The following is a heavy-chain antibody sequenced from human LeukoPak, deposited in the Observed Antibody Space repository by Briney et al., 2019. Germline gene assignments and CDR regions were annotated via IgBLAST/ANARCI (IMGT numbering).Heavy chain of an antibody. Sequence: GGSLRLSCAASGFTLSSYAMSWVRQAPGEELEWVSAFTSSTVATYYADSVKGRFTISRHNSKHTLYLQMNSPRADDTAIYYCAKDRGYNYGRNPYRFDLWGQGTLVTVSS. CDR3: AKDRGYNYGRNPYRFDL. J-gene: IGHJ4*02. CDR1: GFTLSSYA. V-gene: IGHV3-23*01. CDR2: FTSSTVAT. D-gene: IGHD5-18*01.